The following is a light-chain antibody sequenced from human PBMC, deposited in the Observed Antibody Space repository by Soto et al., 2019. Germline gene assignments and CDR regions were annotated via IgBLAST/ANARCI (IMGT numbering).Light chain of an antibody. J-gene: IGKJ1*01. Sequence: EIVMTQSPATLSVSPGERATLSCRASQSVSSNLAWYQQKPGQAPRLLIYGASTRATGIPARFSGSGSGTEFTLTISSQQSEDFAVYYCQQYNTWTFGQGTKVEIK. CDR2: GAS. CDR1: QSVSSN. CDR3: QQYNTWT. V-gene: IGKV3-15*01.